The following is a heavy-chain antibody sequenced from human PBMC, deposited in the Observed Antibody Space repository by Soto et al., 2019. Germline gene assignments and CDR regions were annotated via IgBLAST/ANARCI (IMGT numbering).Heavy chain of an antibody. CDR1: GFTLIGDS. Sequence: WGSLSLSCAASGFTLIGDSINFFRHSPCKCLEWVSSMNSNSGYIYYADSVKGLFTISRDNAKNSLYLQMNGLRPEDTAVYYCAREGVGVYGYTHYGLDVWGQGTTVTVSS. CDR2: MNSNSGYI. D-gene: IGHD3-16*01. V-gene: IGHV3-21*01. J-gene: IGHJ6*02. CDR3: AREGVGVYGYTHYGLDV.